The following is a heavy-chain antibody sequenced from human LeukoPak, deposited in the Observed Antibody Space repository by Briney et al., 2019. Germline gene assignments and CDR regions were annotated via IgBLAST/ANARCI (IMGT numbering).Heavy chain of an antibody. J-gene: IGHJ3*02. D-gene: IGHD4-17*01. CDR2: ISSSGSTI. Sequence: GGSLRLSCAASGFTFSSYEMNWVRQAPGKGLEWVSYISSSGSTIYYADSVKGRSTISRDNAKNSLYLQMNSLRAEDTAVYYCARDGDYGDYEPHLAFDIWGQGTMVTVSS. CDR1: GFTFSSYE. V-gene: IGHV3-48*03. CDR3: ARDGDYGDYEPHLAFDI.